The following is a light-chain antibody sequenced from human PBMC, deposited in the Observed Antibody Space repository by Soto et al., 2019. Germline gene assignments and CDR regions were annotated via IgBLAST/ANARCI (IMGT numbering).Light chain of an antibody. CDR3: QQYSNWPSLT. V-gene: IGKV3-15*01. J-gene: IGKJ4*01. CDR2: RAS. Sequence: EIVMTQSPATLAVSPGDTVTLSCRASQSLGGNLAWYQQKPGQAPRLFIFRASSRATGVPARFSASGSGTEFTLTISELQSEDFAVYYCQQYSNWPSLTFGGGTKVDIK. CDR1: QSLGGN.